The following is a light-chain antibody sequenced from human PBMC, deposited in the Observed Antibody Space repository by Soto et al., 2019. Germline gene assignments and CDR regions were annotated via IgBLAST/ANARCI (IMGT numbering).Light chain of an antibody. Sequence: DIVMTQSPDSLAVSLGERATINCKSSQSVLYSSNNKNYLAWYQQKPGQPPKLLIYWASTRESGVPERFSGSGSGTDFTLTISSLQAEDVAVYYCQQYYSTPWTFGPGTKVDIK. CDR2: WAS. CDR1: QSVLYSSNNKNY. V-gene: IGKV4-1*01. CDR3: QQYYSTPWT. J-gene: IGKJ3*01.